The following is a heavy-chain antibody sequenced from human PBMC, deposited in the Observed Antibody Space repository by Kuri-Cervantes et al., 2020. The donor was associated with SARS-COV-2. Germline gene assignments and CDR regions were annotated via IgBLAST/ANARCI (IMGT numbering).Heavy chain of an antibody. J-gene: IGHJ6*02. CDR2: IYSGGST. CDR3: ARVEVAGMSYGMDV. CDR1: GFTVSSNY. V-gene: IGHV3-66*02. Sequence: GGSLRLSCAASGFTVSSNYMSWARQAPGKGLEWVSVIYSGGSTYYADSVKGRFTISRDNSKNTLYLQMNSLRAEDTAVYHCARVEVAGMSYGMDVWGQGTTVTVSS. D-gene: IGHD6-19*01.